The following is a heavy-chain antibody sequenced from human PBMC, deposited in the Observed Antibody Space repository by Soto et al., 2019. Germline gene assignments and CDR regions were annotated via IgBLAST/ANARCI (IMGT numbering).Heavy chain of an antibody. CDR3: ARGWSYPYSYAMDV. CDR1: GGSVSSGSYY. J-gene: IGHJ6*02. D-gene: IGHD1-26*01. Sequence: QVQLQESGPGLVKPSETLSLTCTVSGGSVSSGSYYWSWIRQPPGKGLEWIGYIYYSGSTNYNPSLKSRATISVAPPKPPCSLQLSSVTAADPAVYYCARGWSYPYSYAMDVWGQGTTVTVSS. V-gene: IGHV4-61*01. CDR2: IYYSGST.